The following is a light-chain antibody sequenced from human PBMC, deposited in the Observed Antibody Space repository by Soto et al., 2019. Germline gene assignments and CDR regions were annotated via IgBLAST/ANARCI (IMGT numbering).Light chain of an antibody. CDR2: NNN. CDR1: TSNIGSDA. V-gene: IGLV1-44*01. Sequence: QSVLTQPPSSSGTPGQRVAISCSGSTSNIGSDAVYWYQQLAGTAPKLLMYNNNQRPSGVPDRFSGSKSGTSAYLAISGVRSEDEAYYYCAVWDDSLDGCVFCGGSKLTVL. J-gene: IGLJ3*02. CDR3: AVWDDSLDGCV.